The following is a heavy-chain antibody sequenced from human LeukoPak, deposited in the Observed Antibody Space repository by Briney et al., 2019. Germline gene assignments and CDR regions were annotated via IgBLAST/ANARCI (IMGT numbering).Heavy chain of an antibody. CDR1: RFTLSSYE. CDR3: ARWGLAYTIDY. CDR2: ISSSSSYI. J-gene: IGHJ4*02. D-gene: IGHD2-21*01. V-gene: IGHV3-21*01. Sequence: GGSLRLSCAASRFTLSSYEMNWVRQAPGKGLEWVSSISSSSSYIYYADSVKGRFTTSRDDAKTSLYLQMDSLRAEDTAVYSCARWGLAYTIDYWGQGTLVTVSS.